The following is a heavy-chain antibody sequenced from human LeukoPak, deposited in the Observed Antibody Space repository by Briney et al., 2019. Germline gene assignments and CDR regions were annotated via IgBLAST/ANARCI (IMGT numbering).Heavy chain of an antibody. Sequence: GASLQISCKASGSRFTSYWIGWVRQMPGKGLEWMGIIYPGDSDTRYSPSVQGQVTISADKSISTAYLQWSSLKASDTAMYYCARRVPGTYYLDYGGQGTLVTVSS. CDR3: ARRVPGTYYLDY. CDR2: IYPGDSDT. D-gene: IGHD2-2*01. V-gene: IGHV5-51*01. J-gene: IGHJ4*02. CDR1: GSRFTSYW.